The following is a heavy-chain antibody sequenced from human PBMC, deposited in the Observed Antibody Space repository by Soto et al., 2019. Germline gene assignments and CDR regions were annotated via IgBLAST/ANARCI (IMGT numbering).Heavy chain of an antibody. V-gene: IGHV3-15*07. Sequence: PGGSLRLSCAASGFTFSNAWMNWVRQAPGKGLEWVGRIKSKTDGGTTDYAAPVKGRFTISRDDSKNTLYLQMNSLKTEDTAVYYCTTDITVTTYYYYGMDVWGQGTTVTVSS. J-gene: IGHJ6*02. CDR1: GFTFSNAW. CDR3: TTDITVTTYYYYGMDV. CDR2: IKSKTDGGTT. D-gene: IGHD4-17*01.